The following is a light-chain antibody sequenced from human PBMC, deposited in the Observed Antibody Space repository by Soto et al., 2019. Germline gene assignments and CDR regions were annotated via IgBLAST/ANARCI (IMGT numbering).Light chain of an antibody. CDR1: QSLSDN. CDR3: HQYSNWPPWT. V-gene: IGKV3-15*01. J-gene: IGKJ1*01. Sequence: EIVMTQFPATLSVSPGERATLSCRASQSLSDNLAWYQQRPGQAPRLLIYRASTRATGVPARFSASGSGTELTLTISSLQSEDSAIYYCHQYSNWPPWTFGPGTKVEIK. CDR2: RAS.